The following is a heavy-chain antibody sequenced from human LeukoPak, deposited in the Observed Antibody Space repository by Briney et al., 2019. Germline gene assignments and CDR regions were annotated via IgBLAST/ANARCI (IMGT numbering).Heavy chain of an antibody. CDR1: GGSISSSSYY. CDR2: IYYSGST. D-gene: IGHD3-16*02. V-gene: IGHV4-39*07. CDR3: ARGAPRPRHYVWGSYRRQDDAFDI. Sequence: SETLSLTCTVSGGSISSSSYYWGWIRQPPGKGLEWIGSIYYSGSTYYNPSLKSRVTISVDTSKNQFSLKLSSVTAADTAVYYCARGAPRPRHYVWGSYRRQDDAFDIWGQGTMVTVSS. J-gene: IGHJ3*02.